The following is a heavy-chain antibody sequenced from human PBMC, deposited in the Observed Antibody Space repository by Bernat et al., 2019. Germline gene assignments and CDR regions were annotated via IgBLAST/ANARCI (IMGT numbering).Heavy chain of an antibody. J-gene: IGHJ3*02. Sequence: QVQLVQSGAEVKKPGASVKVSCKASGYTFTGYYMHWVRQAPGQGLEWMGRINPNSGGTNYAQKFKGRVTMTRDTSISTAYMELSRLRSDDTAVYYCARDREGYGDPDAFDIRGQGKMVTVSS. D-gene: IGHD4-17*01. CDR3: ARDREGYGDPDAFDI. V-gene: IGHV1-2*06. CDR1: GYTFTGYY. CDR2: INPNSGGT.